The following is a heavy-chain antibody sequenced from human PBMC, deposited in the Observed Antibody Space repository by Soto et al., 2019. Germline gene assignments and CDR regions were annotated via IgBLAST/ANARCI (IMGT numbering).Heavy chain of an antibody. CDR2: ISDSGDRT. D-gene: IGHD3-16*02. V-gene: IGHV3-23*01. CDR3: AKDRGIIVKAGDAFDV. CDR1: GFTLSMSA. Sequence: EVQLMESGGGLVQPGGSLRLSCASSGFTLSMSAENWVRQAPGKGLEWVSYISDSGDRTYYADSVKGRFTISRDRSKNTVSLQMDSLRAEDTAVYYCAKDRGIIVKAGDAFDVWGQGTKVTVSS. J-gene: IGHJ3*01.